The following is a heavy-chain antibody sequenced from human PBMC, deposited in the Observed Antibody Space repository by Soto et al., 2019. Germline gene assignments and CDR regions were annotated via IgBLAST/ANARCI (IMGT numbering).Heavy chain of an antibody. D-gene: IGHD2-15*01. CDR1: GVTFSSYT. V-gene: IGHV1-69*08. J-gene: IGHJ4*02. Sequence: QVQLVQSGAEVKKPGSSVKVSCKASGVTFSSYTISWVRQAPGQGLEWMGRIIPIFGIANYAQKFQGRVTITADKSTRTDYLELSSLRAEDTAVYYCARDSATPFDYWGQGTLVTVSS. CDR3: ARDSATPFDY. CDR2: IIPIFGIA.